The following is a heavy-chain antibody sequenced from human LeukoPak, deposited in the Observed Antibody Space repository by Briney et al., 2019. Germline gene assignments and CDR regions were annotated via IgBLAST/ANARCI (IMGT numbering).Heavy chain of an antibody. J-gene: IGHJ5*02. CDR2: ICYSGST. CDR3: ASLELRYFDWS. V-gene: IGHV4-39*01. Sequence: PSETLSLTCTVSGGSISSSSYYWGWIRQPPGKGLEWIGSICYSGSTYYNPSLKSRVTISVDTSKNQFSLKLSSVTAADTAVYYCASLELRYFDWSWGQGTLVTVSS. CDR1: GGSISSSSYY. D-gene: IGHD3-9*01.